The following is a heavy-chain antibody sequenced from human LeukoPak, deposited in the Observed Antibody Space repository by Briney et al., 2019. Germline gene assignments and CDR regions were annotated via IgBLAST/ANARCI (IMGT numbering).Heavy chain of an antibody. D-gene: IGHD6-19*01. Sequence: GGSLRLSCAASGFTFSSYGMHWVRQAPGKGLEWVAVISYDGSNKDYADSVKGRFTISRDNSKNTLYLQMNSLRAEDTAVYYCARAVADAIDYWGQGTLVTVSS. J-gene: IGHJ4*02. CDR2: ISYDGSNK. V-gene: IGHV3-30*03. CDR1: GFTFSSYG. CDR3: ARAVADAIDY.